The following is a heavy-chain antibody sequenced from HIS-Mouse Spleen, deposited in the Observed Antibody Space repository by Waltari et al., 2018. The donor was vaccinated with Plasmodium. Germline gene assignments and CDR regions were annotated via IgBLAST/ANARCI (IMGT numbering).Heavy chain of an antibody. CDR3: ARGRVLGTSSGYFDL. CDR2: INHSGST. V-gene: IGHV4-34*01. CDR1: GGSFSGYY. J-gene: IGHJ2*01. D-gene: IGHD3-10*01. Sequence: QVQLQQWGAGLLKPSETLSLTCAVYGGSFSGYYWSWLRPPPGKGMEWIGEINHSGSTNYNPSLKSRVTISADSSKNQFSLKLSSVTAADTTVYYCARGRVLGTSSGYFDLWGRGTLVTVSS.